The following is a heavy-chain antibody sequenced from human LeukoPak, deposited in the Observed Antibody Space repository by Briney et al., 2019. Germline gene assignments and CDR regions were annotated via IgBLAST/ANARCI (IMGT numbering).Heavy chain of an antibody. Sequence: QPGGSLRLSCAASGFTFSSYAMRWVRQAPGKGLEWVSGMSVSGGSTDYTESVKGRFTISRDNSKNTLYLKMNSLRAEDTAVYYCAKGRQYNWNYDAFDIWGQGTMVTVSS. D-gene: IGHD1-7*01. V-gene: IGHV3-23*01. CDR3: AKGRQYNWNYDAFDI. J-gene: IGHJ3*02. CDR1: GFTFSSYA. CDR2: MSVSGGST.